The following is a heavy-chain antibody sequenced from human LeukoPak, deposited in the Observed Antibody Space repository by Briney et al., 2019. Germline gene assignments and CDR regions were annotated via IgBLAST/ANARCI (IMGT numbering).Heavy chain of an antibody. J-gene: IGHJ5*02. Sequence: ASVKVSCKASKYTFTGYYVHWVRQAPGQGLEWMGWINPDSGGTNYAQKFQGRITMTRDTYISTAYMELSRLRSDDTAVYYCARGTYNWKYRWFDPWGQGTLVTVSS. CDR1: KYTFTGYY. CDR3: ARGTYNWKYRWFDP. CDR2: INPDSGGT. V-gene: IGHV1-2*02. D-gene: IGHD1-20*01.